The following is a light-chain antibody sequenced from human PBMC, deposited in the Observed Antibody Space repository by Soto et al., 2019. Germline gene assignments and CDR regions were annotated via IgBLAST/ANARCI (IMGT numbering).Light chain of an antibody. V-gene: IGKV4-1*01. Sequence: DIVMTQSPDSLAVSLGERATINCKSSQSVLYSSNNKNFLAWYQQKPGQPPKLLIYWASTRESGVPDRFSGSGSGTDFTLTISSLQADDVAVYYCQQYSTTPWTFSQGTKVEIK. CDR2: WAS. J-gene: IGKJ1*01. CDR1: QSVLYSSNNKNF. CDR3: QQYSTTPWT.